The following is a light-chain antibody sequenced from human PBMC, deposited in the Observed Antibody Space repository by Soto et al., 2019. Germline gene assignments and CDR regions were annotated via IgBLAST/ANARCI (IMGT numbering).Light chain of an antibody. V-gene: IGLV1-40*01. J-gene: IGLJ3*02. Sequence: QSVLTQPPSVSGAPGQRVTISCTGSSSNIGAGYDVHWYQQLPGTAPKLLIYGNSNRPSGVPDRFSGSKPGTSASLAITGLRAEDEADYYCQSSDSSLSGWVFGGGTKLTVL. CDR3: QSSDSSLSGWV. CDR2: GNS. CDR1: SSNIGAGYD.